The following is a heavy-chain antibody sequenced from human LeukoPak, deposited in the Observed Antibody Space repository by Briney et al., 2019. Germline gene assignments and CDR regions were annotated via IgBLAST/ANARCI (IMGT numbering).Heavy chain of an antibody. CDR2: INPKNGGT. D-gene: IGHD7-27*01. CDR1: GYTFTGYY. Sequence: GASVKVSCKASGYTFTGYYIHWVRQVPGQGFEWMGWINPKNGGTNYAQKLQGRVTMTTDTSTSTAYMELRSLRSDDTAVYYCARGATGDYDFDYWGQGTLVTVSS. V-gene: IGHV1-2*02. J-gene: IGHJ4*02. CDR3: ARGATGDYDFDY.